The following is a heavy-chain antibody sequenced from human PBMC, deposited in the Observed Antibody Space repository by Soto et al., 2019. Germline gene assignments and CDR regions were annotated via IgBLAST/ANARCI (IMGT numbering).Heavy chain of an antibody. V-gene: IGHV4-39*01. D-gene: IGHD6-13*01. J-gene: IGHJ5*02. CDR2: IFYAGNT. CDR1: GGSISSSRSY. Sequence: QLQLQESGPGLVKPSETLSLTGNVSGGSISSSRSYWARFRQPPGKELEWIANIFYAGNTYYNPSLKSRVTVSVDTSKNQFSLKLDSVTAADTSVYYCARQAAAPGIDLWFDPWGQGTLVTVSS. CDR3: ARQAAAPGIDLWFDP.